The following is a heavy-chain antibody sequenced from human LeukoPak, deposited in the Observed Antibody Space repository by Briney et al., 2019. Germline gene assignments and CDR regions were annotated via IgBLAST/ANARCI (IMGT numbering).Heavy chain of an antibody. CDR2: ISYDGSNK. J-gene: IGHJ4*02. CDR1: GFTFSSYA. Sequence: GGSLRLSCAASGFTFSSYAMHWVRQAPGKRLEWVAVISYDGSNKYYADSVKGRFTISRDNSENTLYLQMNSLRAEDTAVYYCARTVVGITMVRGVIGGFDYWGQGTLVTVSS. V-gene: IGHV3-30*04. D-gene: IGHD3-10*01. CDR3: ARTVVGITMVRGVIGGFDY.